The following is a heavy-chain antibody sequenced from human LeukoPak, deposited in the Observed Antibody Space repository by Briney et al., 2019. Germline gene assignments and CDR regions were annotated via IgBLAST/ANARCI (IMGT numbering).Heavy chain of an antibody. J-gene: IGHJ4*02. CDR1: GYTFTSYY. V-gene: IGHV1-46*01. CDR3: ARGYGSGSYYDY. CDR2: INPSGGST. D-gene: IGHD3-10*01. Sequence: ASVKVSCKASGYTFTSYYMHWVRQAPGQGLEWMGIINPSGGSTSYAQKFQGRVTMTTDTSTSTAYMELRSLRSDDTAVYYCARGYGSGSYYDYWGQGTLVTVSS.